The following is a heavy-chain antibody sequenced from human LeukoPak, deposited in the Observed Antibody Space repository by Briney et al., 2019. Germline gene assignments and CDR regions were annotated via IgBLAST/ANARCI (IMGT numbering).Heavy chain of an antibody. J-gene: IGHJ4*02. D-gene: IGHD3-16*01. Sequence: PGGSLRLSCAASGFTFSSYAMSWVRQAPGKGLEWVSGISGSAGGTYYAASVKGRFTISRDNSKDTLYLQMNSLRVEDTALYYCAKDDPRGPVYYFDFWGQGTLVTVSS. CDR1: GFTFSSYA. V-gene: IGHV3-23*01. CDR3: AKDDPRGPVYYFDF. CDR2: ISGSAGGT.